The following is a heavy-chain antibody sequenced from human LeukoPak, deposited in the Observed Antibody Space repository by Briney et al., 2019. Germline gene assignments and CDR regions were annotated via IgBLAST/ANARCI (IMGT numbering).Heavy chain of an antibody. Sequence: GGSLRLSCAASGFTFSGYWMHWVRQAPGKGLVWVSRIKSDGSSTTYADSVKGRFTVSRDNAKSTLYLQMNSLRAEDTAVYYCVRSDWFDPWGQRTLVTVSS. CDR2: IKSDGSST. CDR3: VRSDWFDP. CDR1: GFTFSGYW. V-gene: IGHV3-74*03. J-gene: IGHJ5*02.